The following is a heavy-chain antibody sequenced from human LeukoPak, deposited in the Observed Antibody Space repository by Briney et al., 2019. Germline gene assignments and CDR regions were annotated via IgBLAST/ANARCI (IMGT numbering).Heavy chain of an antibody. D-gene: IGHD4-17*01. J-gene: IGHJ5*02. Sequence: PGGSLRLSCAVSGFTFSGYSIHWVRQAPGKGLEWVAIISYDGSNSYYADSVKGRFTISRDNSKNTLYLQMNSLRAEDTAVYYCARKAKDYGDDNWFDPWGQGTLVTVSS. V-gene: IGHV3-30*04. CDR1: GFTFSGYS. CDR2: ISYDGSNS. CDR3: ARKAKDYGDDNWFDP.